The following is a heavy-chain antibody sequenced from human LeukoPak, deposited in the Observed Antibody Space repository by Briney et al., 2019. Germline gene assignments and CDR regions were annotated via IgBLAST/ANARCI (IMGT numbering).Heavy chain of an antibody. Sequence: GGSLRLSCAASGFTFSSYAMSWVRQAPGKGLEWVSAISGSGGSAYYADSVKGRFTISRDNSKNTLYLQMNSLRAEDTAVYYCAKASSSPYAFDIWGQGTMVTVSS. CDR1: GFTFSSYA. D-gene: IGHD6-13*01. V-gene: IGHV3-23*01. CDR2: ISGSGGSA. J-gene: IGHJ3*02. CDR3: AKASSSPYAFDI.